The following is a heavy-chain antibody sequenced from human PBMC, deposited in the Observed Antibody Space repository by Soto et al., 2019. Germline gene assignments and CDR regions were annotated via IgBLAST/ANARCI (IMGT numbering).Heavy chain of an antibody. CDR3: ARVLRDVLSDRYYWYFDL. D-gene: IGHD3-16*02. V-gene: IGHV4-31*03. CDR1: GASISSGGYY. Sequence: QVQLQESGPGLVKPSQTLSLTCTVSGASISSGGYYWDWIRQHPGKGLEWIGFIYYIGTSYYNPSLESRITLSVDTSKNHFSLNLTSVTAADTAVYYCARVLRDVLSDRYYWYFDLWGRGTLVTVSS. J-gene: IGHJ2*01. CDR2: IYYIGTS.